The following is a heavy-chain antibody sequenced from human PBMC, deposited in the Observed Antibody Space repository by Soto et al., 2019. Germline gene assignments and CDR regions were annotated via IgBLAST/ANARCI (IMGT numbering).Heavy chain of an antibody. D-gene: IGHD6-13*01. Sequence: ASVKVSCKASGYTFTSYAMHWVRQAPGQRLEWMGWINAGNGNTKYSQKFQGRVTITRDTSASTAYMELSSLRSEDTAVYYCARCPSSVAGNGYYCIDVWGQRTTGTV. CDR2: INAGNGNT. V-gene: IGHV1-3*01. J-gene: IGHJ6*02. CDR3: ARCPSSVAGNGYYCIDV. CDR1: GYTFTSYA.